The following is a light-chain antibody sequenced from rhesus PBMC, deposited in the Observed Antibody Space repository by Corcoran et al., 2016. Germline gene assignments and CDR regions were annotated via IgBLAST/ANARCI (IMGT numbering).Light chain of an antibody. J-gene: IGKJ2*01. CDR2: KAS. CDR1: ENVKKY. CDR3: QHGYGTPYS. Sequence: DIQMTQSPSSLSASVGDRVTITCRASENVKKYLNWYQQKPGKTPKLLIYKASTLQSRVPSRVRGSGSGTHYTFTIGRLQAEDIATYYCQHGYGTPYSFGQGTKVEIE. V-gene: IGKV1-74*01.